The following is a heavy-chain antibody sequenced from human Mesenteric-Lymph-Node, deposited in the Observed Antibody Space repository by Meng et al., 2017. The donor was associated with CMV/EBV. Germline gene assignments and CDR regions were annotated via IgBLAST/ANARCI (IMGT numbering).Heavy chain of an antibody. CDR1: GFTFSSFS. Sequence: GESLKISCAASGFTFSSFSMTWVCRAPGKGLEWVSDISGSGSSTNFADSVKGRFTISRDNSKNTLYLQMNSLRAEDTAVYYCAKDRYNWSDGVGALDIWGQGTMVTVSS. D-gene: IGHD1-1*01. J-gene: IGHJ3*02. CDR3: AKDRYNWSDGVGALDI. CDR2: ISGSGSST. V-gene: IGHV3-23*01.